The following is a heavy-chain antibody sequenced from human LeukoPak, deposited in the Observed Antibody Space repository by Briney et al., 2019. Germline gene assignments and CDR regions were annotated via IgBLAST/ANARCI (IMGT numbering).Heavy chain of an antibody. CDR1: GFTFSSYW. CDR3: ARVPSEIGGYYPEYFRH. Sequence: GGSLRLSCAASGFTFSSYWMHWVRQAPGKGLVWVSRIKSDGSTNYADSVKGRFTISRDNAKNTVSLQMNSLRTEDTGVYYCARVPSEIGGYYPEYFRHWGQGTLVTVSS. V-gene: IGHV3-74*01. CDR2: IKSDGST. J-gene: IGHJ1*01. D-gene: IGHD3-22*01.